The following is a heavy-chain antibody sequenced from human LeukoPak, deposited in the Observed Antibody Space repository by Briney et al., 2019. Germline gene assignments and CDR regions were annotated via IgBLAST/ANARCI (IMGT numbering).Heavy chain of an antibody. CDR2: IYYSGST. D-gene: IGHD4-17*01. Sequence: SETLSLTCTVSGGSISSYYWSWIRQPPGKGLEWIGSIYYSGSTYYNPSLKSRVTISVDTSKNQFSLKLSSVTAADTAVYYCARDARDYGDYNWFDPWGQGTLVTVST. V-gene: IGHV4-59*05. CDR3: ARDARDYGDYNWFDP. CDR1: GGSISSYY. J-gene: IGHJ5*02.